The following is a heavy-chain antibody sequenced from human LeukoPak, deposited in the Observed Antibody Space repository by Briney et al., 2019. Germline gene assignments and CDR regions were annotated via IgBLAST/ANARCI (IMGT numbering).Heavy chain of an antibody. CDR2: IKQDGSEK. Sequence: PGGSLRLSCAASGFIFSSYWMSWVRQVPGKGLEWVANIKQDGSEKYYVDSVKGRFTISRDNAKNSLYLQMNSQRAGDTAVYYCARDSSPIDFWSGYAYWGQGTLVNVSS. D-gene: IGHD3-3*01. V-gene: IGHV3-7*01. CDR1: GFIFSSYW. J-gene: IGHJ4*02. CDR3: ARDSSPIDFWSGYAY.